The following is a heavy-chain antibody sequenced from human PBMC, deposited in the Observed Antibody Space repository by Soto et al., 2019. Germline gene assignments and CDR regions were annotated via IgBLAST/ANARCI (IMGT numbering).Heavy chain of an antibody. CDR1: GGTFSSYA. CDR3: ARSGLAVAGTLPDY. Sequence: SVKVSCKASGGTFSSYAISWVRQAPGQGLEWMGGIIPIFGTANYAQKFQGRVTITADESTSTAYMELSSLRSEDTAVYYCARSGLAVAGTLPDYWGQGTLVTVSS. CDR2: IIPIFGTA. D-gene: IGHD6-19*01. J-gene: IGHJ4*02. V-gene: IGHV1-69*13.